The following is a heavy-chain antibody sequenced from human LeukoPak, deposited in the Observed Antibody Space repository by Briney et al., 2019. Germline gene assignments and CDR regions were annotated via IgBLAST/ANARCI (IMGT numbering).Heavy chain of an antibody. Sequence: QPGRSLRLSCAASGFTFDDYAMPWVRQAPGKCLEWVSGISWNSGSIGYADSVKGRFTISRDSAKNSLYLQMNSLRAEDTALYYCAKTRSGSYSDPFDYWGQGTLVTVSS. J-gene: IGHJ4*02. CDR2: ISWNSGSI. CDR3: AKTRSGSYSDPFDY. V-gene: IGHV3-9*01. CDR1: GFTFDDYA. D-gene: IGHD1-26*01.